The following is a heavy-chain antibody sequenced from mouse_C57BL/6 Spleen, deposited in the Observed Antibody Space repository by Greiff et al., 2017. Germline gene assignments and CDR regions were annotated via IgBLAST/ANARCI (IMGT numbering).Heavy chain of an antibody. J-gene: IGHJ4*01. V-gene: IGHV14-3*01. Sequence: EVQLQQSVAELVRPGASVKLSCTASGFNITNTYMHWVKQRPDQGLEWIGRIDPANGNTKYAPKFQGKATITADTSSNTAYLQLSSLTSEDTAVYYCARTPCLPPDAMDYWGQGTSVTVSS. D-gene: IGHD2-1*01. CDR1: GFNITNTY. CDR2: IDPANGNT. CDR3: ARTPCLPPDAMDY.